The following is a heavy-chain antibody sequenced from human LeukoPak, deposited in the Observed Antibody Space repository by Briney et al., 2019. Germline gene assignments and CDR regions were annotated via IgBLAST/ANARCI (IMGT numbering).Heavy chain of an antibody. Sequence: PGRSLRLSCAASGFTFSSYAMSWVRQAPGNGLEWVSAISGSGGSTYYADSVKGRFTISRDNSKNTLYLQMNSLRAEDTAVYYCAIPGGASHSRSWPDPFDYWGQGTLVTVSS. CDR1: GFTFSSYA. CDR3: AIPGGASHSRSWPDPFDY. CDR2: ISGSGGST. D-gene: IGHD6-13*01. V-gene: IGHV3-23*01. J-gene: IGHJ4*02.